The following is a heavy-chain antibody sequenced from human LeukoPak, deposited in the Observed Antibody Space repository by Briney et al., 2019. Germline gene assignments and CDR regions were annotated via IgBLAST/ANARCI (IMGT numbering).Heavy chain of an antibody. V-gene: IGHV1-69*04. J-gene: IGHJ5*02. CDR3: ASQPERSGYDYGRERVWFDP. Sequence: ASVKVSCKASGGTFSSYAISWVRQAAGQGLEWMGRIIPILGIANYAQKFQGRVTITADKTTSTAYMELSSLRSEDTAVYYCASQPERSGYDYGRERVWFDPWGQGTLVTVSS. CDR1: GGTFSSYA. CDR2: IIPILGIA. D-gene: IGHD5-12*01.